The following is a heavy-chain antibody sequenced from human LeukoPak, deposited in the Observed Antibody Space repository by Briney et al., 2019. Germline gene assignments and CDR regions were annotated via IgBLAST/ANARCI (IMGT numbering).Heavy chain of an antibody. CDR2: ISYSGGGT. D-gene: IGHD6-19*01. V-gene: IGHV3-23*01. CDR3: AKGGSSGWSGSRFDY. Sequence: GGSLRLSCAASGFMFSSYAMSWIRQAPGKGLEWVSGISYSGGGTYYADSVKGRFTIPRDNSKNTLSLQMNSLRAEDTAVYYCAKGGSSGWSGSRFDYWGQGTLVTVPS. J-gene: IGHJ4*02. CDR1: GFMFSSYA.